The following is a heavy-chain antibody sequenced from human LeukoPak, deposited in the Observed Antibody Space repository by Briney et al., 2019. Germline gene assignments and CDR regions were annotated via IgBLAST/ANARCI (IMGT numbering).Heavy chain of an antibody. V-gene: IGHV3-21*01. J-gene: IGHJ5*02. D-gene: IGHD2-15*01. Sequence: GGSLRLPCAASGFTFSSYSMNWVRQAPGKGLEWVSSISSSSSYIYYADSVKGRFTISRDNAKKSLYLQMNSLRAEDTAVYYCARDLADIVDNWFDPWGQGTLVTVSS. CDR3: ARDLADIVDNWFDP. CDR1: GFTFSSYS. CDR2: ISSSSSYI.